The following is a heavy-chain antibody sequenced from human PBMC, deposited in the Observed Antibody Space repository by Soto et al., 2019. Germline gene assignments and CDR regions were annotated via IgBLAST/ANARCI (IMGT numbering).Heavy chain of an antibody. CDR1: GFTFSSYG. CDR2: IWYDGSNK. Sequence: GGSLRLSCAASGFTFSSYGMHWVRQAPGKGLEWVAVIWYDGSNKYYADSVKGRFTISRDNSKNTLYLQMNSLRAEDTAVYYCARERGYIVVVPAAPRRYYYYGMDVWGQGTTVTSP. V-gene: IGHV3-33*01. D-gene: IGHD2-2*01. J-gene: IGHJ6*02. CDR3: ARERGYIVVVPAAPRRYYYYGMDV.